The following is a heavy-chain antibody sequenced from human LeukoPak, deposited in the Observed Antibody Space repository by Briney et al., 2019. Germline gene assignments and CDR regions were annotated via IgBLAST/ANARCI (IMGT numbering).Heavy chain of an antibody. CDR3: TRVGAFPGSCTDY. CDR1: GFTFSDYY. CDR2: INSTGTYT. D-gene: IGHD3-10*01. Sequence: GGSLRLSCAASGFTFSDYYMTWIRQAPGKGLEYISFINSTGTYTNYAASVKGRFIISRDYFKNSLYPKMPSLRNGATAVSYSTRVGAFPGSCTDYWGQGTLVTVSS. V-gene: IGHV3-11*06. J-gene: IGHJ4*02.